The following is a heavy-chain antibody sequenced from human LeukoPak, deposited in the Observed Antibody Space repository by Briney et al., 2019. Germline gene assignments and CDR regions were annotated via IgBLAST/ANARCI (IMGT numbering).Heavy chain of an antibody. D-gene: IGHD3-16*02. V-gene: IGHV5-51*01. J-gene: IGHJ3*02. CDR2: IYPGDSDT. Sequence: GESLKISCKGSGYSFTSYWIGWVRQMPGKGLEWMEIIYPGDSDTRYSPSFQGQVTISADKSISTAYLQWSSLKASDTAMYYCARCFTFGGVIVMEAFDIWGQGTMVTVSS. CDR3: ARCFTFGGVIVMEAFDI. CDR1: GYSFTSYW.